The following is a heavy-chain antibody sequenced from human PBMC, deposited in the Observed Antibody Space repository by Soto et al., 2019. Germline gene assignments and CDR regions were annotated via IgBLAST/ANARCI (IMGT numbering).Heavy chain of an antibody. Sequence: QVQLVQSGAEVKKPGASVKVSCKASGYTFTSYDINWVRQATGQGPEWMGWMNPNSGDTHYAQTFQGRVTMTRNTSISTGDEELSSLRSEETAMYDCERWYGGNSGDYWCQGTLVTVSS. CDR2: MNPNSGDT. CDR1: GYTFTSYD. V-gene: IGHV1-8*01. CDR3: ERWYGGNSGDY. J-gene: IGHJ4*02. D-gene: IGHD2-21*02.